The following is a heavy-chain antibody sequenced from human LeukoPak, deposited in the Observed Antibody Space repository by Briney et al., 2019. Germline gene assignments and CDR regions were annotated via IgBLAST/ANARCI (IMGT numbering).Heavy chain of an antibody. CDR2: IYWDDNK. CDR1: GFSLSTSGVG. CDR3: ARDYCSTNSCYQGWFDP. Sequence: SGPTLVKPTQTLTLTCSFSGFSLSTSGVGVGWIRQPPGKALEWLALIYWDDNKRYSPSLGSRLTITKDTSKNQVVLIMTNMDPVDTATYFCARDYCSTNSCYQGWFDPWGQGTLVTVSS. J-gene: IGHJ5*02. V-gene: IGHV2-5*02. D-gene: IGHD2-2*01.